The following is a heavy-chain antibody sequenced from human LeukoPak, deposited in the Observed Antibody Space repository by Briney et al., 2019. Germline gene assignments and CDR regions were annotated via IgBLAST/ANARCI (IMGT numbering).Heavy chain of an antibody. Sequence: GGSLRLSCAASGFTFSSYEMNWVRQAPGRGLEWVSYISSSGSTIYYADSVKGRFTISRDNAKNSLYLQMNSLRVEDTAVYYCERDGFGESDEYGMDVWGQGTTVTVSS. CDR3: ERDGFGESDEYGMDV. V-gene: IGHV3-48*03. D-gene: IGHD3-10*01. CDR2: ISSSGSTI. J-gene: IGHJ6*02. CDR1: GFTFSSYE.